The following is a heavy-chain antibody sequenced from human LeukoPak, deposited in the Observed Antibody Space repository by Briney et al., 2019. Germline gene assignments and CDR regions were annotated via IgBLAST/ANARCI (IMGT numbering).Heavy chain of an antibody. CDR2: IHYTGST. J-gene: IGHJ4*02. V-gene: IGHV4-59*01. D-gene: IGHD5-12*01. CDR3: AREVRYDSFDY. CDR1: GDSISSYY. Sequence: PSETLSLTCTVSGDSISSYYWSWIRQPPGKGLEWIGYIHYTGSTSYNPSLGSRVTISIDTPQNQFSLKLSSVTAADTAVYYCAREVRYDSFDYWGQGTLVTVST.